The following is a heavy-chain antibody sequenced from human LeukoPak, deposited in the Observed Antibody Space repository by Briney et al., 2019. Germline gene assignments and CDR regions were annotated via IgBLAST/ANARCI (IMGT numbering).Heavy chain of an antibody. Sequence: GGSLRLSCAASGFTFSSYSMNWVRQAPGKGLEWVSSISSSSSYIYYADSVKGRFTISRDNAKNSLYLQMNSLRAEDTAVYYCARARARYCSSTSCPNCFDYWGQGTLVTVS. CDR2: ISSSSSYI. CDR3: ARARARYCSSTSCPNCFDY. CDR1: GFTFSSYS. D-gene: IGHD2-2*01. J-gene: IGHJ4*02. V-gene: IGHV3-21*01.